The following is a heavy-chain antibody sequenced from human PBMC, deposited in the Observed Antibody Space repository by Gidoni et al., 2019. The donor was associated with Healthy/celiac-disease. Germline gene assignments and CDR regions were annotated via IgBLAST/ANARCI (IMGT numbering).Heavy chain of an antibody. V-gene: IGHV3-30*03. J-gene: IGHJ3*02. CDR3: ARADDSGWYDRMDAFDI. D-gene: IGHD6-19*01. CDR2: ISYDGSNK. Sequence: QVQLVESGGGVVQPGRSLRLSCAASGFTFSRYGMHWVSQAPGKGLEWVAVISYDGSNKYYADSVKGRFTISRDNSKNTLYLQMNSLRAEDTAVYYCARADDSGWYDRMDAFDIWGQGTMVTVSS. CDR1: GFTFSRYG.